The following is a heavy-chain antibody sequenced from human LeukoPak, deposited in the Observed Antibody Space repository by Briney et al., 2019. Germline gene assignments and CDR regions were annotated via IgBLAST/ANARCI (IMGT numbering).Heavy chain of an antibody. V-gene: IGHV4-59*01. D-gene: IGHD1-14*01. J-gene: IGHJ3*02. CDR2: IYYSGST. CDR1: GGSISSYY. CDR3: ARGRRSTYAFDI. Sequence: TSETLPLTCTVSGGSISSYYWSWIRQPPGKGLEWIGYIYYSGSTNYNPSLKSRVTISVDASKNQFSLKLSSVTAADTAVYYCARGRRSTYAFDIWGQGTMVTVSS.